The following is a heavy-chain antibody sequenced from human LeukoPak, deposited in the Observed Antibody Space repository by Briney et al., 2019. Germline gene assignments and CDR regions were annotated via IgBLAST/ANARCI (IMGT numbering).Heavy chain of an antibody. V-gene: IGHV3-11*01. CDR1: VFTFSDYY. CDR2: ISSSGGTR. Sequence: GSPRLSSAAPVFTFSDYYISCVRQAPGKGLEWVSYISSSGGTRYYTDSVKSGFTISRDNAKNSLYLQMNSLRAENTPLYYTANAAPPVGWGQATLVSVCS. CDR3: ANAAPPVG. D-gene: IGHD1-26*01. J-gene: IGHJ4*02.